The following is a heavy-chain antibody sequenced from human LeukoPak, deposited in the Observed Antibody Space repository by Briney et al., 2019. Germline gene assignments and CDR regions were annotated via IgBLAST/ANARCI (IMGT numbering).Heavy chain of an antibody. V-gene: IGHV1-8*01. D-gene: IGHD6-6*01. CDR3: ARGGIAARRGKYYFDY. CDR1: GYTFTSYD. Sequence: GASLKFSCKASGYTFTSYDINWSRQATGQGLEWMGWMNPNSGNTGYAQKCQGRVTMTRNTSISTAYMELSSLISEDTAVYYCARGGIAARRGKYYFDYWGQGTLVTVSS. CDR2: MNPNSGNT. J-gene: IGHJ4*02.